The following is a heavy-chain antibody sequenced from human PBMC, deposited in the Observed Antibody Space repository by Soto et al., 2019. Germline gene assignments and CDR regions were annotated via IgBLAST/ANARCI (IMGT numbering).Heavy chain of an antibody. J-gene: IGHJ4*02. D-gene: IGHD3-3*01. CDR3: ARDFFGDLSYN. CDR1: GLTFSSNW. V-gene: IGHV3-7*03. Sequence: EVQLVESGGGLVQPGGSLRLSCAASGLTFSSNWMSWVRQAPGKGLEWLANIKQDGSERYYVDSVKGRFTISRDNAKSSLFLQMNSLRAEDTAVYYCARDFFGDLSYNWGQGTLVTVSS. CDR2: IKQDGSER.